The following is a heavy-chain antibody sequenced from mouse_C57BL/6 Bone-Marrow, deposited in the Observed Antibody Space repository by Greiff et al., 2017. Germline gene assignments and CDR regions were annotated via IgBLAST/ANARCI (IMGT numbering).Heavy chain of an antibody. D-gene: IGHD1-1*01. J-gene: IGHJ4*01. Sequence: QVQLQQPGAELVKPGASVKMSCKASGYTFTSYWITWVKQRPGQGLEWIGDIYPGSGSTNYNEKFKSKATLTVDTSSSTAYMQLSSLTSADAAVYYCAILLLRFYYAMDYWGQGTSVTVSS. CDR3: AILLLRFYYAMDY. CDR1: GYTFTSYW. V-gene: IGHV1-55*01. CDR2: IYPGSGST.